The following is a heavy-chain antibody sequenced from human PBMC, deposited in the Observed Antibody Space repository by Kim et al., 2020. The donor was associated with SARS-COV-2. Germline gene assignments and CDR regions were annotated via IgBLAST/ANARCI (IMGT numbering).Heavy chain of an antibody. D-gene: IGHD4-17*01. V-gene: IGHV3-74*01. Sequence: GGSLRLSCAASGFTFNVDWMHWVRQVPGEGLVWVSLIMDHETKTNYADSVKGRFVISRDNARNTVYLQMTNLRAEDTAIYYCARTRLGAFDIWGRGTMVTVS. CDR3: ARTRLGAFDI. CDR1: GFTFNVDW. CDR2: IMDHETKT. J-gene: IGHJ3*02.